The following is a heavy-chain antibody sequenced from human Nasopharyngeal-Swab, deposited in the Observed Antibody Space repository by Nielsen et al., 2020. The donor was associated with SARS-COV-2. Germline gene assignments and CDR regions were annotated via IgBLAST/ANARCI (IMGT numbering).Heavy chain of an antibody. CDR2: IKQDGSEK. J-gene: IGHJ3*02. CDR3: ARDRDYAGAFDI. Sequence: LSLTCAASGFTFSSYWMSWVLQAPGKGLEWVANIKQDGSEKYYGDSVKGRFTISRDNAKNSLYLQMNSLRAEDTAVYYCARDRDYAGAFDIWGQGTMVTVSS. D-gene: IGHD2-2*01. CDR1: GFTFSSYW. V-gene: IGHV3-7*01.